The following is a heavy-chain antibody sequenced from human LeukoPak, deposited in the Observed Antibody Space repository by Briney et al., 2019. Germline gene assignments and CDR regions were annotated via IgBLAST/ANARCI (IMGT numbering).Heavy chain of an antibody. CDR3: ARDLKVYSSSSPWFDP. J-gene: IGHJ5*02. CDR1: GITLSNYG. CDR2: INWNGGST. V-gene: IGHV3-20*04. Sequence: PGGSLRLSCVVSGITLSNYGMSWVRQAPGKGLEWVSGINWNGGSTGYADSVKGRFTISRDNAKNSLYLQMNSLRAEDTALYYCARDLKVYSSSSPWFDPWGQGTLVTVSS. D-gene: IGHD6-6*01.